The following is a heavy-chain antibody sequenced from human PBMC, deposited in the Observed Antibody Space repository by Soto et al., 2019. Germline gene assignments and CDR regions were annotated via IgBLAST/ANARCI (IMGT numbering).Heavy chain of an antibody. CDR1: GFTFNSYS. Sequence: GGSLRLSCAASGFTFNSYSMNWVRQAPGKGLEWVSYISSSSSTIYYADSVKGRFTISRDNAKNSLYLQMNSLRAEDTAVYYCASWSQALSAYYYYYMDVWGKGTTVTVSS. CDR2: ISSSSSTI. CDR3: ASWSQALSAYYYYYMDV. V-gene: IGHV3-48*01. J-gene: IGHJ6*03.